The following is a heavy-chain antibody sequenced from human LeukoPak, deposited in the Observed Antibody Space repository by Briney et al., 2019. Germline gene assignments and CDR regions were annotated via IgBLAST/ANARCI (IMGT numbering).Heavy chain of an antibody. CDR3: ARVDGDYQYYYGMDV. Sequence: ASVKVSCKASGYTFTGYYMHWVRQAPGQGLEWMGRINPNSGGTNYAQKLQGRITMTTDTSTSTAYMELRSLRSDDTAVYYCARVDGDYQYYYGMDVWGQGTTVTVSS. CDR2: INPNSGGT. CDR1: GYTFTGYY. D-gene: IGHD4-17*01. J-gene: IGHJ6*02. V-gene: IGHV1-2*06.